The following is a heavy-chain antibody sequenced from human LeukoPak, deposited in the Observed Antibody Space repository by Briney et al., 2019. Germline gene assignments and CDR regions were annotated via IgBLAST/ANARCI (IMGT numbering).Heavy chain of an antibody. D-gene: IGHD2-8*01. V-gene: IGHV4-31*03. CDR1: GGSISSGDYY. CDR3: GRELNCTNGVCYRRYFDY. Sequence: PSETLSLTCTVSGGSISSGDYYWSWIRQHPGKGLEWIGYIYYSGSTYYNPSLKSRVTISVDTSKNQFSLKLSSVTAADTAVYYCGRELNCTNGVCYRRYFDYWGQGTLVTVSS. J-gene: IGHJ4*02. CDR2: IYYSGST.